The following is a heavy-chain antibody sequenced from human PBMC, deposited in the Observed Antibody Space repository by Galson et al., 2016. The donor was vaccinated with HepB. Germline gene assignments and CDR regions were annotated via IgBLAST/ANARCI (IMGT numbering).Heavy chain of an antibody. D-gene: IGHD3-3*01. CDR3: ARDGTIFGVDPWYFDL. CDR2: ISTRSTYI. V-gene: IGHV3-21*01. J-gene: IGHJ2*01. CDR1: GFTFSSYS. Sequence: SLRLSCAPSGFTFSSYSMSWVRQAPGKGLEWISYISTRSTYIHYADSVKGRFTISRDNAKNSLYLQMNNLRAEDTAVYYCARDGTIFGVDPWYFDLWGRGTLGTVSS.